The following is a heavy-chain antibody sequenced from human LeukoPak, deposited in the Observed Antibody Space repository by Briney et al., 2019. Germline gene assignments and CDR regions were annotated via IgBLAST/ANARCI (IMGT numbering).Heavy chain of an antibody. CDR2: ISSSSSYI. CDR1: GFTFSSYS. Sequence: GGSLRLSCAASGFTFSSYSMNWVRPAPGKGLEWVSSISSSSSYIYYADSVKGRFTISRDNAKNTVYLQMNSLRVEDTAVYYCARQGRYCSGTSCYSYFDSWGQGTLVTVSS. D-gene: IGHD2-2*01. CDR3: ARQGRYCSGTSCYSYFDS. J-gene: IGHJ4*02. V-gene: IGHV3-21*01.